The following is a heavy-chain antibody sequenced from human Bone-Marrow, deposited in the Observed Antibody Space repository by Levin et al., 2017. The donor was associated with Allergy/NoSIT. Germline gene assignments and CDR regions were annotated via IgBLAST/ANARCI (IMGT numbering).Heavy chain of an antibody. D-gene: IGHD2-8*01. Sequence: GESLKISCKASGYTFTSYYMHWVRQAPGQGLEWMGIINPSGGSTSYAQKFQGRVTMTRDTSTSTVYMELSSLRSEDTAVYYCARAGMLSATPPYYYYYYMDVWGKGTTVTVSS. J-gene: IGHJ6*03. CDR3: ARAGMLSATPPYYYYYYMDV. V-gene: IGHV1-46*01. CDR1: GYTFTSYY. CDR2: INPSGGST.